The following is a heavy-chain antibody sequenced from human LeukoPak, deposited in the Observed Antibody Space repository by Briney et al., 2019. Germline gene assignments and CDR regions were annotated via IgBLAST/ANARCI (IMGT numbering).Heavy chain of an antibody. Sequence: LSLTCTVSGGSXXSGGYYWSWIRQHPGKGLEWIGYIYYSGSTYYNPSLKSRVTISVDTSKNQFSLKLSSVTAADTAVYYCARAVSVAGLIDYWGQGTLVTVSS. V-gene: IGHV4-31*03. CDR2: IYYSGST. CDR3: ARAVSVAGLIDY. J-gene: IGHJ4*02. D-gene: IGHD6-19*01. CDR1: GGSXXSGGYY.